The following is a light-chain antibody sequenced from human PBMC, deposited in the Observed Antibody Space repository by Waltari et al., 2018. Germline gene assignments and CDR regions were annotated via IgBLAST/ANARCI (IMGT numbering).Light chain of an antibody. CDR2: RDD. Sequence: QSVLTQPPSASGTPGQRVTISCSGSNSNIGSNIVTWYQQVPGTTPKLLIYRDDQRPSGIPDRVAGPKSGTSASLAINGLRSEDEANYYCASWDDSLGGRWEFGGGTTLTVL. J-gene: IGLJ3*02. CDR1: NSNIGSNI. CDR3: ASWDDSLGGRWE. V-gene: IGLV1-44*01.